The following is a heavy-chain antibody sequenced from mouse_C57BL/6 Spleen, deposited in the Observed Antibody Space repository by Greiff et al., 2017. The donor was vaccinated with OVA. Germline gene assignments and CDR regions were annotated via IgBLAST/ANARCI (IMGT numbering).Heavy chain of an antibody. Sequence: VQLQQSGTVLARPGASVKMSCKTSGYTFTSYWMHWVQQRPGQGLEWIGAIYPGNSDTSYNQKFKGKAKLTAVTSASTAYMELSSLTNEDSAVYYCTRSETGTGYFDVWGTGTTVTVSS. CDR1: GYTFTSYW. V-gene: IGHV1-5*01. CDR2: IYPGNSDT. CDR3: TRSETGTGYFDV. D-gene: IGHD4-1*01. J-gene: IGHJ1*03.